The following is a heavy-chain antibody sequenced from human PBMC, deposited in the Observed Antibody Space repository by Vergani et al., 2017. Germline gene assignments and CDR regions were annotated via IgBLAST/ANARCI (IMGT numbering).Heavy chain of an antibody. CDR2: INSNSGSP. Sequence: QIHLVQSGSELKKPGASVKVSCKASGYDINNYALTWVRQAPGQGPEWMGWINSNSGSPTYAQAFTGRFVFSLVTSVNTAYLQINGLQSDDTAVYFCARVAVSGFLDYWGQGTQVTVSS. V-gene: IGHV7-4-1*02. D-gene: IGHD6-19*01. CDR1: GYDINNYA. CDR3: ARVAVSGFLDY. J-gene: IGHJ4*02.